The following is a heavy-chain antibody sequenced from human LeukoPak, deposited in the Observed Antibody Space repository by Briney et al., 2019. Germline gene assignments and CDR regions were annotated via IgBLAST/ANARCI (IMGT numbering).Heavy chain of an antibody. D-gene: IGHD6-13*01. CDR1: GFTFSSYS. CDR3: ARDANGYSSSWSNYYYYYGMDV. Sequence: GSLRLSCAASGFTFSSYSMNWVRQAPGKGLEWVSYISSSSSTIYYADSVKGRFTISRDNAKNSLYLQMNSLRAEDTAVYYCARDANGYSSSWSNYYYYYGMDVWGQGTTVTVSS. J-gene: IGHJ6*02. CDR2: ISSSSSTI. V-gene: IGHV3-48*04.